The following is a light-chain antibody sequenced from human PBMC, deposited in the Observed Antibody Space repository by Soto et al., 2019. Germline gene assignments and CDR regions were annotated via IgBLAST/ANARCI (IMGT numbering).Light chain of an antibody. V-gene: IGKV3-20*01. Sequence: EIVMTQSPATLSVSPGEGATLSCRASQSVSSKLAWYQQKPGQAPRLLIYGASTRPTGIPDRFSGSGSGTDFTLTISRLEPEDFAVYYCQQYGSSLTFGQGTRLEIK. CDR1: QSVSSK. CDR2: GAS. CDR3: QQYGSSLT. J-gene: IGKJ5*01.